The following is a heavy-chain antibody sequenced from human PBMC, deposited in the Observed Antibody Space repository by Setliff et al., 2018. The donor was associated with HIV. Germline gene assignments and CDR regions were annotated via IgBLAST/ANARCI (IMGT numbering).Heavy chain of an antibody. D-gene: IGHD2-8*01. CDR3: ARGGTYCTNGVCYTHNWFDP. CDR1: GYTFTSYD. V-gene: IGHV1-8*03. Sequence: ASVKVSCKASGYTFTSYDINWVRQATGQGLEWMGWMNPNSGNKGYAQKFQGRVTITRNTSISTAYMELSSLRSEDTAVYYCARGGTYCTNGVCYTHNWFDPWGQGTLVTVSS. J-gene: IGHJ5*02. CDR2: MNPNSGNK.